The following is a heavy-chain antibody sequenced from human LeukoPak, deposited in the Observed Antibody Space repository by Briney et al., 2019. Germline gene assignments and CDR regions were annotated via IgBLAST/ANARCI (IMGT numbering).Heavy chain of an antibody. J-gene: IGHJ4*02. CDR2: ISGSGGST. CDR3: AKDPLPDSSGWLGYFDY. Sequence: GRSLRLSCAASGFTFSSYGMHWVRQAPGKGLEWVSAISGSGGSTYYADSVKGRFTISRDNSKNTLYLQMNSLRAEDTAVYYCAKDPLPDSSGWLGYFDYWGQGTLVTVSS. CDR1: GFTFSSYG. D-gene: IGHD6-19*01. V-gene: IGHV3-23*01.